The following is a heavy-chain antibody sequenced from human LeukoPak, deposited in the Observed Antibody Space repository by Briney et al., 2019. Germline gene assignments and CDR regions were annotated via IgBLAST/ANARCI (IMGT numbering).Heavy chain of an antibody. CDR1: GFTFSDYY. D-gene: IGHD3-22*01. J-gene: IGHJ6*03. CDR2: ISGSGGST. V-gene: IGHV3-23*01. CDR3: AKGYYYDSSGYYHPKNYYYYYMDV. Sequence: GGSLRLSCAASGFTFSDYYMSWVRQAPGKGLEWVSAISGSGGSTYYGDSVKGRFTISRDNSKNTLYLQMNSLRAEDTAVYYRAKGYYYDSSGYYHPKNYYYYYMDVWGKGTTVTVSS.